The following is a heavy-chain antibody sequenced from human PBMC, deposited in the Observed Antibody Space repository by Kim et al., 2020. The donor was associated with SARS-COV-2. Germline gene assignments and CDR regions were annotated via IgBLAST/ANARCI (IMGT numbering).Heavy chain of an antibody. J-gene: IGHJ4*02. V-gene: IGHV1-69*13. CDR2: IIPIFGTA. Sequence: SVKVSCKASGGTFSSYAISWVRQAPGQGLEWMGGIIPIFGTANYAQKFQGRVTITADESTSTAYMELSSLRSEDTAVYYCARDNDFSSPGKYFDYWGQGTLVTVSS. CDR1: GGTFSSYA. CDR3: ARDNDFSSPGKYFDY. D-gene: IGHD3-3*01.